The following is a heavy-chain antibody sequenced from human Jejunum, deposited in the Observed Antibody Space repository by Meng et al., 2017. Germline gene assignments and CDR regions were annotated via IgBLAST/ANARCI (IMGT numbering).Heavy chain of an antibody. Sequence: GESLKISCAASGFTFSIYWMHWVRQAPGEGLVWVSRINNDASSTTYADSVKGRFTISRDNAKNTLFLQMNSLRAEDTAVYYCARGGYSDSSGYSNGWFDPWGQGTLVTVSS. CDR3: ARGGYSDSSGYSNGWFDP. D-gene: IGHD3-22*01. CDR2: INNDASST. V-gene: IGHV3-74*01. J-gene: IGHJ5*02. CDR1: GFTFSIYW.